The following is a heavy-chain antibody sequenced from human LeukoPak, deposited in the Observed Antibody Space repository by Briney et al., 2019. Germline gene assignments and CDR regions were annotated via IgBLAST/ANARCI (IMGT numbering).Heavy chain of an antibody. V-gene: IGHV3-21*04. CDR2: ITSSSNYI. D-gene: IGHD3-10*01. Sequence: GGSLRLSCAASGSTFSSYNTNWVRQAPGEGLEWVSSITSSSNYIYYPYSVKGRFTISRDNAKNSLYLQMNSLRAEDTTVYYCARDCWDYGSGSYCGIDYWGQGTLVTVSS. J-gene: IGHJ4*02. CDR1: GSTFSSYN. CDR3: ARDCWDYGSGSYCGIDY.